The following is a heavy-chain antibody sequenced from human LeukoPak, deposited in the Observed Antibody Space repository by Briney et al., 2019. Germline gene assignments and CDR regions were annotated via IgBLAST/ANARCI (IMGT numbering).Heavy chain of an antibody. D-gene: IGHD3-10*01. J-gene: IGHJ5*02. CDR1: GGSISSYY. Sequence: SETLSLTCTVSGGSISSYYWSWIRQPPGKGLEWIGYIYYSGSTNYNPSLKSRVTISVDTSKNQFSLKLSSVTAADTAVYYCARYGAESPHRNWFDPWGQGTLVTVSS. CDR3: ARYGAESPHRNWFDP. V-gene: IGHV4-59*01. CDR2: IYYSGST.